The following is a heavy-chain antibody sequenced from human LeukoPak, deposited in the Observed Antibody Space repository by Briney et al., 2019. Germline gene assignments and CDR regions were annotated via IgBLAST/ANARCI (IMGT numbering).Heavy chain of an antibody. J-gene: IGHJ3*02. Sequence: GGSLRLSCAASGFTFSSYAMHWVRQAPGKGLEWVAVISYDGSNKYYADSVKGRFTISRDNSKNTLYLQMNSLRAEDTAVYYCARESTGTMLGAFDIWGQGTMVTVSS. CDR1: GFTFSSYA. D-gene: IGHD1-1*01. CDR2: ISYDGSNK. V-gene: IGHV3-30*14. CDR3: ARESTGTMLGAFDI.